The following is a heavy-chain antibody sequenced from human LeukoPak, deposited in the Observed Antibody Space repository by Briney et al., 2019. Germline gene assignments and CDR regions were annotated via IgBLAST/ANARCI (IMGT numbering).Heavy chain of an antibody. J-gene: IGHJ4*02. CDR1: GGTFSSYA. V-gene: IGHV1-69*05. D-gene: IGHD3-22*01. CDR2: IIPIFGTA. CDR3: ANHYYDSSGYQPIFDY. Sequence: ASVKVSCKASGGTFSSYAISWVRQAPGQGREWMGRIIPIFGTANYAQKFQGRVTITTDESTSTAYMELSSLRSEDTAVYYCANHYYDSSGYQPIFDYWGQGTLVTVSS.